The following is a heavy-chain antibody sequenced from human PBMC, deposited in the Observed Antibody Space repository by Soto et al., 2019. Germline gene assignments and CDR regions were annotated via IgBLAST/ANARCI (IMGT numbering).Heavy chain of an antibody. CDR3: ARDLRRGWTPSPLDY. CDR1: GFTFSSYA. J-gene: IGHJ4*02. D-gene: IGHD6-19*01. Sequence: GGSLRLSCAASGFTFSSYAMHWVRQAPGKGLEWVAVISYDGSNKYYADSVKGRFTISRDNSKNTLYLQMNSLRAEDTAVYYCARDLRRGWTPSPLDYWGQGTLVTVSS. CDR2: ISYDGSNK. V-gene: IGHV3-30-3*01.